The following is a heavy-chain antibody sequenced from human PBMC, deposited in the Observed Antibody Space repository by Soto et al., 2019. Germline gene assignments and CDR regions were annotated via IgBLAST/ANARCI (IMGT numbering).Heavy chain of an antibody. CDR2: ISGEGSVT. D-gene: IGHD2-21*01. V-gene: IGHV3-30*09. CDR3: AKGLVSVIHSTFHI. Sequence: QVQLVESGGGVVQPGGSLRLSCGASGFILNGLAVHWVRQAPGKGPEWVGAISGEGSVTSYGDSVRVRFVVSRDTSKDRVFLQMNCLLVDDTAVYYGAKGLVSVIHSTFHIWGQGTVVTVSS. J-gene: IGHJ3*02. CDR1: GFILNGLA.